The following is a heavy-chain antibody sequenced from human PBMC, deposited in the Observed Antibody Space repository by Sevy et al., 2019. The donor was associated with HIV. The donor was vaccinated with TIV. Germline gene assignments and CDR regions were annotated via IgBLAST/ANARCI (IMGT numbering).Heavy chain of an antibody. Sequence: GGSLRLSCAASGFTFSSYAMSWVRQAPGKGLEWVSAISGSGGSTYYADSVKGRFTTSRDNSKNTLYLQMNSLRAEDTAVYYCAKATRPSGYSYGYLGLFDYWGQGTLVTVSS. CDR2: ISGSGGST. V-gene: IGHV3-23*01. D-gene: IGHD5-18*01. CDR1: GFTFSSYA. J-gene: IGHJ4*02. CDR3: AKATRPSGYSYGYLGLFDY.